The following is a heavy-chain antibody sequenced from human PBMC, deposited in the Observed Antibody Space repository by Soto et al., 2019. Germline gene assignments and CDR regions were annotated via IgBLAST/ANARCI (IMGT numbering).Heavy chain of an antibody. J-gene: IGHJ4*02. Sequence: ASETLSLTCTVSGGSISSGDYYWSWIRQPPGKGLEWIGYIYYSGSTYFNPSLKNRVTISLDTSKNQFSLKLNSVTAADTAVYYCARDSLGESPILDYWGQGTLVTVSS. D-gene: IGHD3-10*01. CDR1: GGSISSGDYY. V-gene: IGHV4-30-4*01. CDR3: ARDSLGESPILDY. CDR2: IYYSGST.